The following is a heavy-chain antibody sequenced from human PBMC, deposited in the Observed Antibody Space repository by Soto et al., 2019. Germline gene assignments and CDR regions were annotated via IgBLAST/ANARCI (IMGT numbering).Heavy chain of an antibody. J-gene: IGHJ5*02. Sequence: QLQLQESGPGLVKPSETLSLTCTVSGGSISSSSYYWGWIRQPPGKGLEWIGSIYYSGSTYYNPSLKSRVTISVDSSKNQFSLKLSSVTAADKAVYYCARLMYGDPVNWFDPWGQGTLVTVSS. V-gene: IGHV4-39*01. CDR1: GGSISSSSYY. CDR2: IYYSGST. CDR3: ARLMYGDPVNWFDP. D-gene: IGHD4-17*01.